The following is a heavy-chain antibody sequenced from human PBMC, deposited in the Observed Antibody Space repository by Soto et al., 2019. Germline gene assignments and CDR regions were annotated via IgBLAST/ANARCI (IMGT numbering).Heavy chain of an antibody. V-gene: IGHV3-23*01. CDR2: FGARGHSR. Sequence: GGTLRLSCAGSGFTFSSHATYWCRRAPGQGVEWVYSFGARGHSRFSADSAKGRFTIARDDSDNTLHLQMNGLRVDDTAVYYCAKGPIDDFWTTHPRQLGEYFQHWGQGALVTVSS. CDR3: AKGPIDDFWTTHPRQLGEYFQH. D-gene: IGHD3-3*01. CDR1: GFTFSSHA. J-gene: IGHJ1*01.